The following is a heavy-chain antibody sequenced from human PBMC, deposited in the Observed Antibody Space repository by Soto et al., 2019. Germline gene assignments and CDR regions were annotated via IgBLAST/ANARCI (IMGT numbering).Heavy chain of an antibody. Sequence: SETLSLTCAVSGGSISSGGYSWSWIRQPPGKGLEWIGYIYHSGSTYYNPSLKSRVTISVDRSKNQFSLKLSSVTAADTAVYYCARIDYGDYGGAFDIWGQGTMVTVSS. J-gene: IGHJ3*02. V-gene: IGHV4-30-2*01. CDR2: IYHSGST. CDR1: GGSISSGGYS. CDR3: ARIDYGDYGGAFDI. D-gene: IGHD4-17*01.